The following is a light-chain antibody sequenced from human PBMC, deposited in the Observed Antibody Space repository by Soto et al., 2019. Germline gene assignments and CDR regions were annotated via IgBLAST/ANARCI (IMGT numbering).Light chain of an antibody. J-gene: IGKJ5*01. V-gene: IGKV3-20*01. CDR2: GAS. CDR1: QSVTGTY. CDR3: QQYGSSPSIT. Sequence: EIVLTQSPGTLSLSPGDRAALSCKASQSVTGTYIAWYRQKPGQAPRLLIHGASSRATGIPDRFSGSGSGTDFTLTISRLEPEDFAVYYCQQYGSSPSITFGQGTRL.